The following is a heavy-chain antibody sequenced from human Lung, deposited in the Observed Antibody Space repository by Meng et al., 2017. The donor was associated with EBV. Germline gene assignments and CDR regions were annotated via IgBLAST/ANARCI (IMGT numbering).Heavy chain of an antibody. J-gene: IGHJ5*02. CDR2: IYYSGGT. CDR1: GGSISSGGYY. D-gene: IGHD6-6*01. CDR3: ARVVAGRYNWFDP. Sequence: QLPLQESGPGLVKPSQTLSLTCTVSGGSISSGGYYWSWIRQHPGKGLEWIGYIYYSGGTYYNPSLKSLVTISVDTSKNQFSLKLSSVTAADTAVYYCARVVAGRYNWFDPWGQGTLVTVSS. V-gene: IGHV4-31*01.